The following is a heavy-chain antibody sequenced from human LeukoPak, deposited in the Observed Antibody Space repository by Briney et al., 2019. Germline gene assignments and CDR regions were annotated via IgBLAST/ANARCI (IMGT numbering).Heavy chain of an antibody. V-gene: IGHV4-39*07. Sequence: GSLRLSCAASGFTFSSYAMSWVRQAPGKGLEWIGSVYYSGSTYYNPSLQSRVTISADTSKNQFSLKVNSVTAADTALYYCARDRAAIGHFDDWGQGTLVTVSS. CDR3: ARDRAAIGHFDD. CDR1: GFTFSSYA. D-gene: IGHD6-13*01. J-gene: IGHJ4*02. CDR2: VYYSGST.